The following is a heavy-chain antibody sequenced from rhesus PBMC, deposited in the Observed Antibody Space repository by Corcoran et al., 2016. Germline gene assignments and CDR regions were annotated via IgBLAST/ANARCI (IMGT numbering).Heavy chain of an antibody. V-gene: IGHV4-80*01. Sequence: QVQLQESGPGLVKPSETLSLTCAVSGGAFSSYWWSWIRQPPGKGLGWFREINGNSGSTNHNPSHKSRVTISEAASKTQFYLKLSSVTAADTAVYYCARAYSGSLYWYFDLWGPGTPITISS. D-gene: IGHD6-25*01. CDR3: ARAYSGSLYWYFDL. CDR2: INGNSGST. J-gene: IGHJ2*01. CDR1: GGAFSSYW.